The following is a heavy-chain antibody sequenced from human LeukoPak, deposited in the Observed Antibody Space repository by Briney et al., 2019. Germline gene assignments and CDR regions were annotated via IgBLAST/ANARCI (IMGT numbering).Heavy chain of an antibody. CDR2: IYYSGST. J-gene: IGHJ4*02. V-gene: IGHV4-59*01. D-gene: IGHD2-2*01. CDR3: ARTHELRYCSSTSCYPGE. CDR1: GVFITSYY. Sequence: PSETLSLTCTVSGVFITSYYWSWIRQPPGKGLEWIGYIYYSGSTNYNPSLKSRVTISVDTSKNQFSLKLSSVTAADTAVYYCARTHELRYCSSTSCYPGEWGQGTPVTVSS.